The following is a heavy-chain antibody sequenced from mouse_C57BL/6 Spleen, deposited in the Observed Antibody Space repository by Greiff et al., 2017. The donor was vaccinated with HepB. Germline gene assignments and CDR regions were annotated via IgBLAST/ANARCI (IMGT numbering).Heavy chain of an antibody. D-gene: IGHD1-1*01. Sequence: VQLQQSGPELVKPGASVKIPCKASGYTFTDYNMDWVKQSHGKSLEWIGDINPNNGGTIYNQKFKGKATLTVDKTSSPAYVELSSLTSADTSVYYCARNIGYYGSSRWFFDVWGTGTTVTVSS. CDR1: GYTFTDYN. V-gene: IGHV1-18*01. CDR3: ARNIGYYGSSRWFFDV. J-gene: IGHJ1*03. CDR2: INPNNGGT.